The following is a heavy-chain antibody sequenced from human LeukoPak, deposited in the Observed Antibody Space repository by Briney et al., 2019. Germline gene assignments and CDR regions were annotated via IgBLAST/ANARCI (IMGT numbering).Heavy chain of an antibody. D-gene: IGHD3-10*02. V-gene: IGHV3-11*04. Sequence: GGSLRLSCAASGFTFSDYYMSWIRQAPGKGLEWVSYMSRSGGTIYYADSVKGRFTISRDNAKNSLYLQMNSLRAEDTAVYYCAELGITMIGGVWGKGTTVTISS. CDR2: MSRSGGTI. CDR3: AELGITMIGGV. CDR1: GFTFSDYY. J-gene: IGHJ6*04.